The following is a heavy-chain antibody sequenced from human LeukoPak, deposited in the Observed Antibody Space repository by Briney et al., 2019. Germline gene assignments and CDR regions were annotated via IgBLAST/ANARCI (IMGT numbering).Heavy chain of an antibody. J-gene: IGHJ4*02. CDR1: GYTFTGYY. Sequence: ASVKLSCKASGYTFTGYYMHWVRQAPGQGLEWMGWINPNSGGTNYAQKFQGRVTMTRDTSISTAYMELSRLRSDDTAVYYCARPNFWSGYYQGYWGQGTLVTVSS. CDR2: INPNSGGT. V-gene: IGHV1-2*02. CDR3: ARPNFWSGYYQGY. D-gene: IGHD3-3*01.